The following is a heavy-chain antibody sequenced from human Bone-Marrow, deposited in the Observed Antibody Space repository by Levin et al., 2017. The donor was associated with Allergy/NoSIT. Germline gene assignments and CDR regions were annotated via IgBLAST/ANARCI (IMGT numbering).Heavy chain of an antibody. CDR1: GGSISSYY. D-gene: IGHD3-9*01. CDR2: IYYSGST. J-gene: IGHJ4*02. V-gene: IGHV4-59*01. CDR3: ARGSPAYYIDMDY. Sequence: PSETLSLTCTVSGGSISSYYWSWIRQPPGKGLEWIGYIYYSGSTNYNPSLKSRVSISVDTSKNQYSLKLTSVTAADTAVYYCARGSPAYYIDMDYWGQGTLVTVSS.